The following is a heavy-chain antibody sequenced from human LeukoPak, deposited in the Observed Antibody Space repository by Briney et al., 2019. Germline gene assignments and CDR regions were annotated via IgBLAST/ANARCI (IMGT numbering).Heavy chain of an antibody. V-gene: IGHV4-34*01. CDR2: INHSGST. J-gene: IGHJ3*02. Sequence: SETLSLTCAVYGGSFSGYYWSWICQPPGKGLEWIGEINHSGSTNYNPSLKSRVTISVDTSKNQFSLKLSSVTAADTAVYYCARVHCSGGSCYSYKVGKNAFDIWGQGTMVTVSS. D-gene: IGHD2-15*01. CDR3: ARVHCSGGSCYSYKVGKNAFDI. CDR1: GGSFSGYY.